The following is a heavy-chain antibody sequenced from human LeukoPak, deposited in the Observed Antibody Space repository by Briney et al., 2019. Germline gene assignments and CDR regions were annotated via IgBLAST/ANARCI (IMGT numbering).Heavy chain of an antibody. CDR3: ARVVDYYDSSGYYQNDY. Sequence: PGGSLRLSCAASGFTFSCYSMNRVRQAPGKGLEWVSSISSSSSYIYYADSVKGRFTISRDNAKNSLYLQMNSLRAEDTAVYYCARVVDYYDSSGYYQNDYWGQGTLVTVSS. CDR2: ISSSSSYI. CDR1: GFTFSCYS. J-gene: IGHJ4*02. D-gene: IGHD3-22*01. V-gene: IGHV3-21*01.